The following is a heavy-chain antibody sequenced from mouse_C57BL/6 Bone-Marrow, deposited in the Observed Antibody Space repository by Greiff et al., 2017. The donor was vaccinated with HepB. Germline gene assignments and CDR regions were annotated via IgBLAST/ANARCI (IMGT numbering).Heavy chain of an antibody. V-gene: IGHV14-4*01. CDR1: GFNIKDDY. J-gene: IGHJ3*01. CDR3: TTRSRAWFAY. CDR2: FDPENGDT. Sequence: EVQGVESGAELVRPGASVKLSCTASGFNIKDDYMHWVKQRPEQGLEWIGWFDPENGDTEYASKFQGRATITADPSSNTASLQLSSLTSEDTAVYYCTTRSRAWFAYWGQGTLVTVSA.